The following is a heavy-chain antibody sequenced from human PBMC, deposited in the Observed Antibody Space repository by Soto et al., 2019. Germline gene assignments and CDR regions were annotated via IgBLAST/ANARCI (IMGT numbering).Heavy chain of an antibody. D-gene: IGHD1-26*01. V-gene: IGHV1-2*04. J-gene: IGHJ4*02. CDR1: GYTFTGYY. CDR2: INPNSGGT. Sequence: ASVKVSCKASGYTFTGYYMHWVLQAPGQGLEWMGWINPNSGGTNYAQKFQGWVTMTRDTSISTAYMELSRLRSDDTAVYYCARGSRSHQMWSLDYWGQGTLVTVSS. CDR3: ARGSRSHQMWSLDY.